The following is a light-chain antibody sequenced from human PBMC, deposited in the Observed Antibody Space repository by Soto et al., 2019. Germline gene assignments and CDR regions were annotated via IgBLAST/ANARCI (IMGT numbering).Light chain of an antibody. V-gene: IGKV1-8*01. CDR3: QQTYSFPWT. Sequence: IVMTQSPSTLSASTGERATITCRASQGISSYLAWYHQKPGQAPKLLIYAASTLDSGVPARFSGSGSGTDFTLTISCLQPEDFAAYYCQQTYSFPWTFGQGTKVDIK. J-gene: IGKJ1*01. CDR2: AAS. CDR1: QGISSY.